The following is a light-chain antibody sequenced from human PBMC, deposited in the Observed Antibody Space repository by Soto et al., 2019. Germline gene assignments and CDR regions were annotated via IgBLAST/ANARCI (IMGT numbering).Light chain of an antibody. J-gene: IGKJ2*01. CDR3: QQRSNWPPYT. CDR1: QSVSSY. V-gene: IGKV3-11*01. CDR2: DAS. Sequence: EIVLTQSPATLSLSPGERATLSCRASQSVSSYLAGYQQKPGQAPRLLIYDASNRATGIPARFSGSGSGTDFTLTISSLEPEDFAVDYYQQRSNWPPYTCGQGTKLEIK.